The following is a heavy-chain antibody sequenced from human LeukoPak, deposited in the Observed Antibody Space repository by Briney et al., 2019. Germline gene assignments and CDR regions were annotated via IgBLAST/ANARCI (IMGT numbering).Heavy chain of an antibody. CDR2: MNPNSGNT. CDR1: LYTFTSYD. V-gene: IGHV1-8*01. J-gene: IGHJ6*03. CDR3: ARALSWTTDSYYYMDV. D-gene: IGHD3/OR15-3a*01. Sequence: ASVKVSCKASLYTFTSYDINWACHAPGQGLEWMGWMNPNSGNTGYAQKFQGRVTMTKNTSITTAYMELSSLRSEDTAVYYCARALSWTTDSYYYMDVWGKGTTVTVS.